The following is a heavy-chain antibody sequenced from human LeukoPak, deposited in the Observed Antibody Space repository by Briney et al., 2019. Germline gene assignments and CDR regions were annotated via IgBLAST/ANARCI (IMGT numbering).Heavy chain of an antibody. CDR3: ARATNAYSSGWS. J-gene: IGHJ4*02. V-gene: IGHV1-18*01. D-gene: IGHD6-19*01. CDR2: ISAHNGNT. CDR1: GYTFTSYG. Sequence: ASVKVSCKASGYTFTSYGISWVRQAPGQGLEWMGWISAHNGNTNYAQKLQGGVTMTTDTSTNTAYMELRSLRSDDTAVYYCARATNAYSSGWSWGQGTLVTVSS.